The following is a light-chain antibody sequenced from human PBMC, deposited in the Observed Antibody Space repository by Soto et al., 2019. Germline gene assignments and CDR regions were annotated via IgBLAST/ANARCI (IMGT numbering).Light chain of an antibody. V-gene: IGLV2-14*01. CDR2: DVS. Sequence: QSALTQPASVSGSPGQSITISCTGTSSDVGGYNYVSWYQQHPGKAPKLMIYDVSNRPSGVSNRFSGSKSGNTASLTISGLQAEDEAEYYCSSYTSSSTPEVFGGGTKLTVL. J-gene: IGLJ2*01. CDR1: SSDVGGYNY. CDR3: SSYTSSSTPEV.